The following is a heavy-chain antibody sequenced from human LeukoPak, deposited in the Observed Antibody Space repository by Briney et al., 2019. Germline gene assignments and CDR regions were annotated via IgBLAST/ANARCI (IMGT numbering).Heavy chain of an antibody. D-gene: IGHD1-26*01. CDR1: GGSISSGSYY. J-gene: IGHJ3*02. Sequence: NPSQTLSLTCTVSGGSISSGSYYWSWIRQPAGKGLEWIGRIYTSGSTNYNPSLKSRVTISVDTSKNQFSLKLSSVTAADTAVYYCANRGSYGAFDIWGQGTMVTVSS. CDR3: ANRGSYGAFDI. V-gene: IGHV4-61*02. CDR2: IYTSGST.